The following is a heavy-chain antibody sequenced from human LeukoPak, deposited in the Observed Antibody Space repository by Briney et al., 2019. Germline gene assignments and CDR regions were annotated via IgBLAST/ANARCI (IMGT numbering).Heavy chain of an antibody. CDR1: GGSISSYY. J-gene: IGHJ4*02. D-gene: IGHD6-19*01. CDR3: ARGWRDSSGWFDY. CDR2: IYYSGST. V-gene: IGHV4-59*01. Sequence: PSETLSLTCTVSGGSISSYYWSWIRQPPGKGLEWIGYIYYSGSTNYNPSLKSRVTISVDTSKNQFSLKLSSVTAADTAVYYCARGWRDSSGWFDYWGQGTLVTVSS.